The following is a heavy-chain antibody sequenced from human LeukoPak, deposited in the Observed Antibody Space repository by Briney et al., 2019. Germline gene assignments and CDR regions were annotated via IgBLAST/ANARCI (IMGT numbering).Heavy chain of an antibody. J-gene: IGHJ4*02. Sequence: ASVKVSCKASGYTFTGYYMHWVRQAPGQGLEWMGWINPNSGGTNYAQKFQGWVTMTRDTSISTAYMELSRLRSDDTAVYYCARDEAYGSGSYDYWGQGTLVTVSS. V-gene: IGHV1-2*04. CDR2: INPNSGGT. D-gene: IGHD3-10*01. CDR1: GYTFTGYY. CDR3: ARDEAYGSGSYDY.